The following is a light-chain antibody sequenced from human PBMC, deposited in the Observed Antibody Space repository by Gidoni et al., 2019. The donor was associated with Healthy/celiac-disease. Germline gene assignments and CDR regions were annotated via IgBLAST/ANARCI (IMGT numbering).Light chain of an antibody. CDR1: QSVLYSCNKKNS. J-gene: IGKJ1*01. V-gene: IGKV4-1*01. CDR2: WAS. CDR3: QQYYSTPRT. Sequence: DIVMTQYPDSLAVSLGERATINCKSSQSVLYSCNKKNSLAWYQQKPGQPPKLLIYWASTRESGVPDRVSGSGSGTDFTLTISSLQAEDVAVYYCQQYYSTPRTFGQXTKVEIK.